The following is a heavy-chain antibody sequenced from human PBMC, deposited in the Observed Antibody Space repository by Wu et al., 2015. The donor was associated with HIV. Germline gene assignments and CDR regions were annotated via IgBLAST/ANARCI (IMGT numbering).Heavy chain of an antibody. J-gene: IGHJ6*04. CDR2: LNPSGGRR. CDR1: GYTFTTYS. Sequence: QVQLVQSGGEVKKPGASVKVSCKASGYTFTTYSIHWVRQAPGQGLEWLGTLNPSGGRRRIAQKFRDRLFLTRDMSTTTVFMELKRLTSEDSAVYYCGREQYSAVSGLSMDVWGKGTRVTVHS. V-gene: IGHV1-46*03. D-gene: IGHD3-16*01. CDR3: GREQYSAVSGLSMDV.